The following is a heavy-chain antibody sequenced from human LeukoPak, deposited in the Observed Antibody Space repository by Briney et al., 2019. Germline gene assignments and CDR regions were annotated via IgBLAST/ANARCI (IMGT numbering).Heavy chain of an antibody. CDR2: IYTSGST. CDR1: AGSITTYY. D-gene: IGHD6-13*01. J-gene: IGHJ4*02. CDR3: ARVLRYSSSWYYDY. Sequence: SETLSLTCTVSAGSITTYYWNWIRQPAGRGLEWIGRIYTSGSTNYNPSLKSRVTMSVDTSKNQFSLKLSSVTAADTAVYYSARVLRYSSSWYYDYWGQGTLVTVSS. V-gene: IGHV4-4*07.